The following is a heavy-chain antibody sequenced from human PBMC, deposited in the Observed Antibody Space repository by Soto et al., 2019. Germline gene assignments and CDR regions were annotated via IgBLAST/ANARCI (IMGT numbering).Heavy chain of an antibody. CDR3: ARDLDPPRRPYYYGSGSYSY. CDR2: ISAYNGNT. CDR1: GYTFTSYG. J-gene: IGHJ4*02. Sequence: WASVKVSCKASGYTFTSYGISWVRQAPGQGLEWMGWISAYNGNTNYAQKLQGRVTMTTDTSTSTAYMELRSLRSDDTAVYYCARDLDPPRRPYYYGSGSYSYWGQGTLVTVSS. V-gene: IGHV1-18*01. D-gene: IGHD3-10*01.